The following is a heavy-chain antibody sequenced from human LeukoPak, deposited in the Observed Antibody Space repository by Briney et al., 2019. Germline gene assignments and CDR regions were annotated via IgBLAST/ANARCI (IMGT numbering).Heavy chain of an antibody. CDR1: GGSISSSSYY. D-gene: IGHD1-14*01. CDR2: IYHSGYT. V-gene: IGHV4-39*01. CDR3: ARKSQLGYYFDY. Sequence: SETLSLTCTVSGGSISSSSYYWGWIRQPPGKGLEWIGSIYHSGYTYQNPSLTGRVTISLDTSKRQFSLKLSSVTAADTAVYYCARKSQLGYYFDYGGQGTLVTVSS. J-gene: IGHJ4*02.